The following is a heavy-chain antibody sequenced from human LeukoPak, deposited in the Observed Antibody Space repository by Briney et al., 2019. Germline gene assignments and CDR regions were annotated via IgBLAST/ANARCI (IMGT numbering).Heavy chain of an antibody. V-gene: IGHV1-2*02. CDR1: GYTFTGYY. D-gene: IGHD5-18*01. J-gene: IGHJ4*02. CDR3: AREGYSYGWYYFDY. Sequence: ASVKVSCKASGYTFTGYYMHWVRRAPGQGLEWMGWINPNSGGTNYAQKFQGRVTMTRDTSISTAYMELSRLRSDDTAVYYCAREGYSYGWYYFDYWGQGTLVTVSS. CDR2: INPNSGGT.